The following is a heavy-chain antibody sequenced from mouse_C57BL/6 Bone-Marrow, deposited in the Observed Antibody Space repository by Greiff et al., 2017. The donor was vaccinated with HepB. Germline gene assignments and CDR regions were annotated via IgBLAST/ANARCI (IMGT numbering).Heavy chain of an antibody. D-gene: IGHD1-2*01. J-gene: IGHJ4*01. Sequence: QVQLQQPGAELVMPGASVKLSCKASGYTFTSYWIHWVKQRPGQGLEWIGEIDPSDSYTNYNQKFKGKSTLTVDKSSSTAYMQLSSLTSEDSAVYYCARSDYYGFYAMDYWGQGTSVTVSS. CDR1: GYTFTSYW. V-gene: IGHV1-69*01. CDR3: ARSDYYGFYAMDY. CDR2: IDPSDSYT.